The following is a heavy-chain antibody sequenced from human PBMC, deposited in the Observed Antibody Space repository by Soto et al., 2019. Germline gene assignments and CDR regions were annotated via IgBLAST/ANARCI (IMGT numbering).Heavy chain of an antibody. CDR3: ARDRVESGYPEYFQH. CDR2: IYSGGST. J-gene: IGHJ1*01. D-gene: IGHD3-22*01. Sequence: EVQLVESGGGLIQPGGSLRLSCAASGLTVSSNYMSWVRQAPGKGLEWVSVIYSGGSTYYADSVKGRFTISRDNSKNTLYLQMNSLRAEGTAVYYCARDRVESGYPEYFQHWGQGTLVTVSS. V-gene: IGHV3-53*01. CDR1: GLTVSSNY.